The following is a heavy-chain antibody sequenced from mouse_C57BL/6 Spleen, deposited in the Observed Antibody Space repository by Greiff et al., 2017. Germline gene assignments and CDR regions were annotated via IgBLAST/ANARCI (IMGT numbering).Heavy chain of an antibody. Sequence: VQLQQSGAELVRPGASVTLSCKASGYTFTDYEMHWVKQTPVHGLEWIGAIDPETGGTAYNQKFKGKAILTADKSSSTAYMELRSLTSADSAVYYCTGYGNYVRYFDYWGQGTTLTVSS. V-gene: IGHV1-15*01. D-gene: IGHD2-1*01. CDR1: GYTFTDYE. CDR2: IDPETGGT. J-gene: IGHJ2*01. CDR3: TGYGNYVRYFDY.